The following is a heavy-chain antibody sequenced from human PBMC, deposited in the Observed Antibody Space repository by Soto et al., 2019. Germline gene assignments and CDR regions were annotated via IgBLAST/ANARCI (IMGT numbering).Heavy chain of an antibody. CDR1: AYSISSGYY. D-gene: IGHD6-25*01. J-gene: IGHJ4*02. V-gene: IGHV4-38-2*02. CDR2: THHSGST. CDR3: ARDHYSSGYMVSPY. Sequence: SETLSLTCAVSAYSISSGYYWGWIRQPPGKGLEWIGSTHHSGSTSYNPSLKSRVTMSVDTSKNQFSLKLSSVTAADTAVYYCARDHYSSGYMVSPYWGQGALVTVSS.